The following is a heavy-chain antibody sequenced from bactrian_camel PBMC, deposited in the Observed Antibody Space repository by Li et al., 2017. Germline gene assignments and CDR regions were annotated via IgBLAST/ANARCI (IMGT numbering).Heavy chain of an antibody. CDR3: ATATDCWWTGYPTWTPLANY. D-gene: IGHD1*01. V-gene: IGHV3S42*01. CDR2: IYSADPNI. J-gene: IGHJ4*01. Sequence: VQLVESGGGSVQPGGSLKLSCTFVRYTYAAICMGWFRQVPGKGREGVAAIYSADPNIRYADSVKGRFTISQDSAKNTVYLHMNNLKPEDTATYYCATATDCWWTGYPTWTPLANYWGQGTQVTVS. CDR1: RYTYAAIC.